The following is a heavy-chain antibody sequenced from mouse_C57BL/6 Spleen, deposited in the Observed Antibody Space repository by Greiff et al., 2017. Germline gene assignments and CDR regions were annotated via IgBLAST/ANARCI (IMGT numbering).Heavy chain of an antibody. D-gene: IGHD4-1*01. Sequence: EVKLEESGGGLVKPGGSLKLSCAASGFTFSSYAMSWVRQTPEKRLEWVATISDGGSYTYYPDNVKGRFTISRDNAKNNLYLQMSHLKSEDTAMYYCARDWDGPFAYWGQGTLVTVSA. CDR3: ARDWDGPFAY. V-gene: IGHV5-4*03. J-gene: IGHJ3*01. CDR1: GFTFSSYA. CDR2: ISDGGSYT.